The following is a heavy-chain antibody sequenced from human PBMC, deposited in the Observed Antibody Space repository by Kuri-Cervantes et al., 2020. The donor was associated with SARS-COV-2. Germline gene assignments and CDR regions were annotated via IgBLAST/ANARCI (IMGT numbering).Heavy chain of an antibody. V-gene: IGHV4-59*01. D-gene: IGHD3-10*01. CDR2: ISYSGST. CDR1: GGSISTYY. Sequence: ESLKISCTVSGGSISTYYWSWFRQPPGKGLEWIGYISYSGSTNYNPSLKSRVTMSVDTSKNQFSLKLNSVTAADTAVYCCARDRGAFWGMGDYWGQGTLVTVSS. J-gene: IGHJ4*02. CDR3: ARDRGAFWGMGDY.